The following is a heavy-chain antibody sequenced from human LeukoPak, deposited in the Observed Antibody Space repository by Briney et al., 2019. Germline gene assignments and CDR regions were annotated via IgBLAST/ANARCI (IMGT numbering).Heavy chain of an antibody. D-gene: IGHD3-10*01. V-gene: IGHV1-69*05. J-gene: IGHJ4*02. CDR2: VIPIFGTA. CDR3: ARRYGPGELDY. Sequence: GASVKVSCKASGGTFSSCAISWVRQAPGQGLEWMGGVIPIFGTANYAQKFQGRVTITTDESTSTAYMELSSLRSEDTAVYYCARRYGPGELDYWGQGTLVTVSS. CDR1: GGTFSSCA.